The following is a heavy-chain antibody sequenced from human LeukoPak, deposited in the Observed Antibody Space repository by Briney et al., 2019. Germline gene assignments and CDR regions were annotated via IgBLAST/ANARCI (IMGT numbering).Heavy chain of an antibody. CDR3: ARVGVSGDYSDY. Sequence: GGSLRLSCAASGFTFSSYSMNWVRQAPGKGLEWVSSISSSSSYIYYADSVKGRFTISRDNAKNSLYLQMNSLRAEDTAVYYCARVGVSGDYSDYWGQGTLVTVSS. V-gene: IGHV3-21*01. D-gene: IGHD3-16*01. CDR1: GFTFSSYS. J-gene: IGHJ4*02. CDR2: ISSSSSYI.